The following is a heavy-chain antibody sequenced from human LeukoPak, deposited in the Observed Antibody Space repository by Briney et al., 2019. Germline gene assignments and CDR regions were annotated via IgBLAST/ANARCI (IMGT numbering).Heavy chain of an antibody. CDR3: AKRMLASTGTGKDY. J-gene: IGHJ4*02. CDR2: ISSDGNKK. Sequence: PGRSLRLSCAASGFTFSNYGMHWVRQAPGKGLEWVAVISSDGNKKYYADSVKGRFTMSRDNSKNTLYLQMDTLTVEDTAVYYCAKRMLASTGTGKDYWGQGTLVTVSS. CDR1: GFTFSNYG. D-gene: IGHD1/OR15-1a*01. V-gene: IGHV3-30*18.